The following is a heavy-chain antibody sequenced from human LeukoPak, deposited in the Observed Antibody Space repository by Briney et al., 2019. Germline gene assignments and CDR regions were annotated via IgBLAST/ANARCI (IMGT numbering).Heavy chain of an antibody. D-gene: IGHD3-22*01. CDR2: ISYDGSNK. J-gene: IGHJ6*03. Sequence: GGSLRLSCAASGFTFSSYAMHWVRQAPGKGLEWVAVISYDGSNKYYADSVKGRFTISRDNSKNTLYLQMNSLRAEDTAVYYCARANRIVVVIKNSYYMDVWGKGTTVTVSS. CDR1: GFTFSSYA. CDR3: ARANRIVVVIKNSYYMDV. V-gene: IGHV3-30-3*01.